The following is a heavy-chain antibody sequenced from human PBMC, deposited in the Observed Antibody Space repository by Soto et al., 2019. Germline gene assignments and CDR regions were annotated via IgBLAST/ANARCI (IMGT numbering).Heavy chain of an antibody. J-gene: IGHJ6*02. D-gene: IGHD4-17*01. V-gene: IGHV1-2*04. CDR3: TLSYGDSYYYYYGMDV. CDR1: GYTFTGYY. Sequence: GASVKVSCKASGYTFTGYYMHWVRQAPGQGLEWMGWINPNSGGTNYAQKFQGWVTMTRDTSISTAYMELSRLRSDDTAVYYCTLSYGDSYYYYYGMDVWGQGTTVTVSS. CDR2: INPNSGGT.